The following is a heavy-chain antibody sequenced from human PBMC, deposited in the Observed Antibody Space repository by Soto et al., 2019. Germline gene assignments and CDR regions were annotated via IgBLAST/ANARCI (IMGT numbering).Heavy chain of an antibody. J-gene: IGHJ6*02. CDR1: GYTFISYD. CDR3: ARGGYDILTGYYNRYYYYGMDV. D-gene: IGHD3-9*01. V-gene: IGHV1-8*01. Sequence: QVQLVQSGAEVKKPGASVKVSCKASGYTFISYDINWVRQATGQGLEWMGWMNPNSGNTGYAQKFQGRVTMTRNTSISTAYMELSSLRSEDTDVYYCARGGYDILTGYYNRYYYYGMDVWGQGTTVTVSS. CDR2: MNPNSGNT.